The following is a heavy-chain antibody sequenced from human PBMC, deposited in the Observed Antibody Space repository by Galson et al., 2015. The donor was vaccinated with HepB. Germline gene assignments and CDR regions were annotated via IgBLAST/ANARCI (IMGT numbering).Heavy chain of an antibody. CDR1: GFSLSTSGVG. CDR2: IYWDDDK. D-gene: IGHD6-13*01. V-gene: IGHV2-5*02. Sequence: PALVKPTQTLTLTCTFSGFSLSTSGVGVGWIRQPPGKALEWLALIYWDDDKRYSPSLKSRLTITKDTSKNQVVLTMTNMDPVDTATYYCAQSLGKLPPAAPKHIAAAVNWGQGTLVTVSS. J-gene: IGHJ4*02. CDR3: AQSLGKLPPAAPKHIAAAVN.